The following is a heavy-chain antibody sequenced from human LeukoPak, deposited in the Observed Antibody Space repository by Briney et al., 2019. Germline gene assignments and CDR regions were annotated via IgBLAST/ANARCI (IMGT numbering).Heavy chain of an antibody. V-gene: IGHV3-15*01. CDR2: IKSKTHGGTT. Sequence: PGGSLRLSCVVSGLTFSNVWMSWVRQAPGKGLEWVGRIKSKTHGGTTDYAAPVYGRFTVSRDDSKNTLYLQMNSLQTEHTAVYYCTTFSDCTSSICYTNYWGQGTLVTVSS. CDR3: TTFSDCTSSICYTNY. J-gene: IGHJ4*02. D-gene: IGHD2-2*02. CDR1: GLTFSNVW.